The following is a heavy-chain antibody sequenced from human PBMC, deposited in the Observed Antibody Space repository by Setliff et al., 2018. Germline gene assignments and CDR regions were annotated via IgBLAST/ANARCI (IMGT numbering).Heavy chain of an antibody. D-gene: IGHD2-2*01. V-gene: IGHV5-51*01. CDR1: GYIFTNYW. CDR2: IYPGDSDT. J-gene: IGHJ3*01. Sequence: GETLKLSCKASGYIFTNYWIGWVRQMPGKGLEWMGVIYPGDSDTRYSPSFQGQVTISADKSINTAYLQWSSLKASDTAIYYCTRHEDRNKCTSSSCYRENDAFDVWGQGAMVTVSS. CDR3: TRHEDRNKCTSSSCYRENDAFDV.